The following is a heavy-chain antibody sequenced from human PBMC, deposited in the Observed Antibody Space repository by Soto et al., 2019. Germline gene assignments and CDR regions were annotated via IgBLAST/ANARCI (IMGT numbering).Heavy chain of an antibody. J-gene: IGHJ3*02. CDR2: IYYSGST. CDR3: ARSVRYCSGGSCYFTRDAFDI. D-gene: IGHD2-15*01. V-gene: IGHV4-59*08. Sequence: PSETRSLTCTVSGGSISSYYWSWIRQPPGKGLEWIGYIYYSGSTNYNPSLKSRVTISVDTSKNQFSLKLSSVTAADTAVYYCARSVRYCSGGSCYFTRDAFDIWGQGTMVTVSS. CDR1: GGSISSYY.